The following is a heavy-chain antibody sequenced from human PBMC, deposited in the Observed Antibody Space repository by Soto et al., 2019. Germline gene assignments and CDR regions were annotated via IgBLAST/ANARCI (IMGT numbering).Heavy chain of an antibody. Sequence: GASVKVSCKVSGSRFSNYVISWVRQAPGHGLEWLGRIIPIFNSTKYAQNFQGRATITADKSTSTASLELSSLRSDDTAVYYCAREGRGKKAGYNGLVSLGYWGQGTLVTVSS. CDR2: IIPIFNST. CDR1: GSRFSNYV. J-gene: IGHJ4*02. CDR3: AREGRGKKAGYNGLVSLGY. V-gene: IGHV1-69*06. D-gene: IGHD2-2*02.